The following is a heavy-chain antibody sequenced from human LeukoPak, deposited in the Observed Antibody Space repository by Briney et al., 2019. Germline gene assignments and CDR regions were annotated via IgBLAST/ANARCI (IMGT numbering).Heavy chain of an antibody. D-gene: IGHD5-12*01. CDR2: IYPGDSDT. CDR1: GYRFTSYW. CDR3: ARQLIRGSGYDRYFDY. J-gene: IGHJ4*02. Sequence: GESLKISFKGSGYRFTSYWIGWVRQMPGKGLEWMGIIYPGDSDTRYSPSFQGQVTISADKSISTAYLQWSSLKASDTAMYYCARQLIRGSGYDRYFDYWGQGTLVTVSS. V-gene: IGHV5-51*01.